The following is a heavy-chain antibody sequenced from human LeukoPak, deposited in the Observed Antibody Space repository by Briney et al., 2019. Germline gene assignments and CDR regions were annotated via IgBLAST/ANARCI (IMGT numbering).Heavy chain of an antibody. J-gene: IGHJ4*02. CDR2: IIPIFSTA. D-gene: IGHD2-2*01. CDR1: GGTFSSYA. CDR3: ARGVGRGYCSSTSCRPNHFDY. Sequence: SVKVSCKASGGTFSSYAISWVRQAPGQGLEWMGGIIPIFSTANYAQKFQGRVTITADESTSTAYMELSSLRFEDTAVYYCARGVGRGYCSSTSCRPNHFDYWGQGTLVTVSS. V-gene: IGHV1-69*01.